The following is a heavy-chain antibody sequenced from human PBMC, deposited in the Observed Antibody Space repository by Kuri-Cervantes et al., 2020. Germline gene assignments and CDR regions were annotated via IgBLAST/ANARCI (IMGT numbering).Heavy chain of an antibody. CDR3: ARVRSLPWGGDAFDI. CDR1: GGSISSSSYY. J-gene: IGHJ3*02. Sequence: ESLKISCTVSGGSISSSSYYWGWIRQPPGKGLEWIGSIYYSGSTYYNPSLKSRVTISVDTSKNQFSLKLSSVTAADTAVYYCARVRSLPWGGDAFDIWGQGTMVTVSS. D-gene: IGHD3-16*01. V-gene: IGHV4-39*07. CDR2: IYYSGST.